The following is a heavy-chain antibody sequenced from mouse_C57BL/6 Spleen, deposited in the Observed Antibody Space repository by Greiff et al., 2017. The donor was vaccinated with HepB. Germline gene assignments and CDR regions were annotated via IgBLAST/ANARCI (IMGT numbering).Heavy chain of an antibody. V-gene: IGHV7-1*01. D-gene: IGHD2-5*01. CDR3: ARAYYSIMDY. J-gene: IGHJ4*01. CDR1: GFTFSDFY. Sequence: EMHLVESGGGLVQSGRSLRLSCATSGFTFSDFYMEWVRQAPGKGLEWIAASRNKANDYTTEYSASVKGRFIVSRDTSQSILYLQMNALRAEDTAIYYCARAYYSIMDYWGQGTSVTVSS. CDR2: SRNKANDYTT.